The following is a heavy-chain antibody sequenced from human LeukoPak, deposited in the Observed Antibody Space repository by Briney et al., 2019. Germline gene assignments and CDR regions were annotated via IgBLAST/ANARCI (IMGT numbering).Heavy chain of an antibody. CDR3: TRDAGTAGAERLDY. V-gene: IGHV3-74*01. D-gene: IGHD2-21*02. CDR2: INTDGRST. Sequence: PGGSLRLSCAASGFTFSNYYMHWVRRAPGKGLVWVSRINTDGRSTDYADSVKGRFTISRDNAKNTLYLQMNSLRAEDTAVYYCTRDAGTAGAERLDYWGQGTLDTVSS. CDR1: GFTFSNYY. J-gene: IGHJ4*02.